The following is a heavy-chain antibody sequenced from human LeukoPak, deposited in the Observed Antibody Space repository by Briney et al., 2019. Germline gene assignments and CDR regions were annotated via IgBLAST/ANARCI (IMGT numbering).Heavy chain of an antibody. CDR2: IYHSGST. D-gene: IGHD6-13*01. V-gene: IGHV4-38-2*02. CDR3: ACSSSWYYFDY. CDR1: GYSISSGYY. Sequence: SETLSLTCTVSGYSISSGYYWGWIRQPPGKGLEWIGSIYHSGSTYYNPSLKSRVTISVDTSKNQFSLKLSSVTAADTAVYYCACSSSWYYFDYWGQGTLVTVSS. J-gene: IGHJ4*02.